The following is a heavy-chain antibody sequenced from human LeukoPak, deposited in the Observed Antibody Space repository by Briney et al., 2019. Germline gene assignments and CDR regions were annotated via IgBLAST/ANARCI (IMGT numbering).Heavy chain of an antibody. D-gene: IGHD3-22*01. V-gene: IGHV4-39*07. CDR2: IYYSGST. Sequence: PSETLSLTCTVSGGSISSSSYYWGWIRQPPGKGLEWIGSIYYSGSTYYNPSLKSRVTISVDTSKNQFSLNLSSVTAADTAVYYCARDRGYYYDSSGYYRPPFDYWGQGTLVTVSS. J-gene: IGHJ4*02. CDR3: ARDRGYYYDSSGYYRPPFDY. CDR1: GGSISSSSYY.